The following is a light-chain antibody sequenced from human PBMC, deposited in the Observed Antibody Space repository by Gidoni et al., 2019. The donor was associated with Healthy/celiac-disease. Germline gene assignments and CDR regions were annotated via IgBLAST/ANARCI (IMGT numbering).Light chain of an antibody. V-gene: IGKV3-20*01. Sequence: ESVLTQSPGTLSLSPGERATLSCRASQSVSSSYLAWYQQKPGQAPRLLIYGASSRATGIPDRFSGSGSGTDFTLPIRRLEPEDFAVYYCQQYGSSPGYTFGQGTKLEIK. CDR3: QQYGSSPGYT. CDR1: QSVSSSY. J-gene: IGKJ2*01. CDR2: GAS.